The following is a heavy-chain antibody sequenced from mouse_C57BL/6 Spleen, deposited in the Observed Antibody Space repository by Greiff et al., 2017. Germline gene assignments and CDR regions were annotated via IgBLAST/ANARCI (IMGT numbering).Heavy chain of an antibody. CDR1: GYAFSSSW. V-gene: IGHV1-82*01. CDR3: ARSEGAY. CDR2: IDPGDGDT. J-gene: IGHJ3*01. Sequence: VKLMESGPELVKPGASVKISCKASGYAFSSSWMNWVKQRPGKGPEWIGRIDPGDGDTNSNGKFKGKATLTADKSSSTAYMQLSSLTSEDSAVYFCARSEGAYWGQGTLVTVSA.